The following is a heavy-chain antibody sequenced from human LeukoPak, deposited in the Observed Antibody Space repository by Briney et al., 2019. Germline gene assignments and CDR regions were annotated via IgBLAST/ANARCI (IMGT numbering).Heavy chain of an antibody. CDR3: ARDISSSSRFGAFDI. V-gene: IGHV4-39*07. Sequence: SETLSLTWTVSGGSISSSSYYWGWIRQPPGKGLEWIGSIYYSGSTYYNPSLKSRVTISVDTSKNQFSLKLSSVTAADTAVYYCARDISSSSRFGAFDIWGQGTMVTVSS. CDR1: GGSISSSSYY. CDR2: IYYSGST. J-gene: IGHJ3*02. D-gene: IGHD6-6*01.